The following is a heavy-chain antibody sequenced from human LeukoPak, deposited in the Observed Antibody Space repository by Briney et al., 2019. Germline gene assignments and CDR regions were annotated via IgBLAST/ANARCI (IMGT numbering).Heavy chain of an antibody. CDR1: GFTFSSYG. J-gene: IGHJ6*03. V-gene: IGHV3-23*01. CDR2: ISGSGGST. D-gene: IGHD1-26*01. CDR3: ARATWDPNYYYYMDV. Sequence: GGSLRLSCAASGFTFSSYGMSWVRQAPGKGLEWVSAISGSGGSTYYADSVKGRFTISRDNSKNTLYLQMNSLRVEDTAVYYCARATWDPNYYYYMDVWGKGTTVTISS.